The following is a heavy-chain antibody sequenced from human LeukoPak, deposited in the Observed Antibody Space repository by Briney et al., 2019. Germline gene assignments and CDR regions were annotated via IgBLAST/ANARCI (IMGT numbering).Heavy chain of an antibody. CDR1: GGTFSSYA. J-gene: IGHJ4*02. Sequence: SVKVSCKASGGTFSSYAISWVRQAPGQGLEWMGGIIPIFGTANYAQKFQGRVTITADESTSTAHMELSSLRSEDTAVYYCASGYSSSWYVDYWGQGTLVTVSS. CDR2: IIPIFGTA. V-gene: IGHV1-69*13. D-gene: IGHD6-13*01. CDR3: ASGYSSSWYVDY.